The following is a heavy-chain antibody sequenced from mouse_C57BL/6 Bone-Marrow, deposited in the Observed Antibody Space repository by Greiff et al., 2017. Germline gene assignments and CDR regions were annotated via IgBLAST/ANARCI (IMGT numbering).Heavy chain of an antibody. V-gene: IGHV1-81*01. CDR2: IYPRSGNT. CDR3: AREGAGGYFDY. Sequence: VKLVESGAELARPGASVKLSCKASGYTFTSYGISWVKQRTGQGLEWIGEIYPRSGNTYYNEKFKGKATLTADKSSSTAYMELRSLTSEDSAVYFCAREGAGGYFDYWGQGTTLTVSS. CDR1: GYTFTSYG. J-gene: IGHJ2*01. D-gene: IGHD3-3*01.